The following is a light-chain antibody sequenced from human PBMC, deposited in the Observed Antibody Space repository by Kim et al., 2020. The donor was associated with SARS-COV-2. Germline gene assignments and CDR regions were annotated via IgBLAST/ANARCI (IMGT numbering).Light chain of an antibody. CDR1: QNVDSW. Sequence: DIQMTQSPSTLSASVGDRVTITCRASQNVDSWLAWHQQKPGKAPKLLIYKASSLEIGVPSRFSGSGSGTEFTLTISSLQPDDFATYFCQQNYIASRTFGQGTKVDIK. CDR2: KAS. J-gene: IGKJ1*01. CDR3: QQNYIASRT. V-gene: IGKV1-5*03.